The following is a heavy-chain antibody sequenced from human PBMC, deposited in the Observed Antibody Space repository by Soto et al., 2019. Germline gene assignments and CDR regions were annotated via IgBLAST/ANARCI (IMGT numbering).Heavy chain of an antibody. Sequence: SETLSLTCTVYGGSFSGYYWSWIRQPPGKGLEWIGEINHSGSTNYNPSLKSRVTISVDTSKNQFSLKLSSVTAADTAVNYCARVIEPPNWFDPWGQGTLVTVSS. V-gene: IGHV4-34*01. CDR3: ARVIEPPNWFDP. CDR1: GGSFSGYY. CDR2: INHSGST. J-gene: IGHJ5*02.